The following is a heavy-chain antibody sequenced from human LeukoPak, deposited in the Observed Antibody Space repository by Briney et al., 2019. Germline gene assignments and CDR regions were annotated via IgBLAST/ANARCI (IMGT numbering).Heavy chain of an antibody. Sequence: GSLRLCSAASGFTFSSYWMTWVRQAPGQGLEWVANIKHDGSEKYYVDFVEGRFTISRDNAKNSLYLQMKSLRAEDTAVYYCTRVAARAFGPWGQGTLVTVSS. V-gene: IGHV3-7*04. CDR2: IKHDGSEK. CDR1: GFTFSSYW. D-gene: IGHD6-13*01. CDR3: TRVAARAFGP. J-gene: IGHJ5*02.